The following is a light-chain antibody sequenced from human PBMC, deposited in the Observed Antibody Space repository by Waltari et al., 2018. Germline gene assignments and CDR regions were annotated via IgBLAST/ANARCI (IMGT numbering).Light chain of an antibody. CDR3: NSYASNSNGL. Sequence: QSALPQPASVSGSPGQPLTISCPGTSSAVVRYNYVSWYQQHPGKAPKLLIYDVTNRPAGVPSRFCGSKSGNTASRTISGLQAADEAHYYCNSYASNSNGLFGGGTKLTIL. CDR1: SSAVVRYNY. J-gene: IGLJ2*01. V-gene: IGLV2-14*03. CDR2: DVT.